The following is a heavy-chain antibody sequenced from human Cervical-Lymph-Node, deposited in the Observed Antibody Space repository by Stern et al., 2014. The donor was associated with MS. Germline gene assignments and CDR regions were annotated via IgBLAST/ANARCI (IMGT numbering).Heavy chain of an antibody. J-gene: IGHJ4*02. Sequence: QVQLQESGPGLVKPSATLSLTCTVSVGSISSYYLSLIRQPPGKGLEWIRYIEYSGSTNYNPSLKSRVTISVDTSKNQFSLKLSSVTAADTAVYYCARESRYCGGDCYVDYWGQGTLVTVSS. V-gene: IGHV4-59*01. CDR1: VGSISSYY. CDR3: ARESRYCGGDCYVDY. D-gene: IGHD2-21*02. CDR2: IEYSGST.